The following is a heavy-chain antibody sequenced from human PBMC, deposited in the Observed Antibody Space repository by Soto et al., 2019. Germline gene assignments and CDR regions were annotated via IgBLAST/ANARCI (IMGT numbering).Heavy chain of an antibody. CDR2: IYFSGSA. V-gene: IGHV4-59*08. CDR1: GGSITSYY. D-gene: IGHD2-2*01. CDR3: ARVPGP. J-gene: IGHJ5*02. Sequence: ASETLSLTCTVSGGSITSYYWSWIRQPPGKGLEWIGYIYFSGSANYNPSLKSRVTISVDTSKNQFSLKLSSVTAADTAVYYCARVPGPWGQGTLVTVSS.